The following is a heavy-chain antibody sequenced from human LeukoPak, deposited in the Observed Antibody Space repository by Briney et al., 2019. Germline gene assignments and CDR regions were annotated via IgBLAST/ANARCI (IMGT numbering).Heavy chain of an antibody. CDR3: ARATRDGYKLARLPDDY. CDR2: ISAYNGNT. J-gene: IGHJ4*02. D-gene: IGHD5-24*01. Sequence: GSSVKVSCKASGYTFTSYGISWVRQAPGPRLEWMGWISAYNGNTNYAQKLQGRVTMTRDTSTSTAYMELRSLSSDDTAVYYCARATRDGYKLARLPDDYWGQGTLVTVSS. V-gene: IGHV1-18*01. CDR1: GYTFTSYG.